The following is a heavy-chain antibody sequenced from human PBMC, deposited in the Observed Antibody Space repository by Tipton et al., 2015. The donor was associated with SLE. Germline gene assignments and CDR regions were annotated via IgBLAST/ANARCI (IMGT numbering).Heavy chain of an antibody. CDR2: ISAYNGNT. V-gene: IGHV1-18*04. CDR1: GYTFTSYV. CDR3: ARDPRADCGYGYFDH. D-gene: IGHD2-21*01. J-gene: IGHJ2*01. Sequence: QLVQSGAEVKKHGASVKVSCKTSGYTFTSYVISWVRQAPGQELEWMGWISAYNGNTNYAQKLQGRVTMTTDTSTSTAYMELRSLRSDDTAVYYCARDPRADCGYGYFDHWGRCTLVTVSP.